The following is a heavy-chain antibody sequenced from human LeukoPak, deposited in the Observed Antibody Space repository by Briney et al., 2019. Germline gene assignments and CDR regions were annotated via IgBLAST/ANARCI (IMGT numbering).Heavy chain of an antibody. CDR1: GYSFTNYW. V-gene: IGHV5-51*01. Sequence: GESLKISCQGSGYSFTNYWIGWVRQMPGKGLEWMGIIYPGDSDTRYSPSFQGQVTSSADKSISTAYLQWGSLKASDTAMYYCASHNQRGNGSIYLDYECQGTVVNV. D-gene: IGHD4-23*01. CDR3: ASHNQRGNGSIYLDY. J-gene: IGHJ4*02. CDR2: IYPGDSDT.